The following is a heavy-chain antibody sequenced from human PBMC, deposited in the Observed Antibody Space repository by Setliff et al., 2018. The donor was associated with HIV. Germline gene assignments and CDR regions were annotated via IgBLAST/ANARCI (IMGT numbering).Heavy chain of an antibody. CDR1: GFTFSSSE. CDR2: ISSSGDPI. Sequence: HPGGSLRLSCAASGFTFSSSEMNWVRQAPGKGLEWVSYISSSGDPIYYADSVKGRFTISRDNSKNTLYLQMNSLRAEDTAVYYCAREGIAAAGSYSYGFGQIDYWGQGTLVTVSS. J-gene: IGHJ4*02. V-gene: IGHV3-48*03. D-gene: IGHD6-13*01. CDR3: AREGIAAAGSYSYGFGQIDY.